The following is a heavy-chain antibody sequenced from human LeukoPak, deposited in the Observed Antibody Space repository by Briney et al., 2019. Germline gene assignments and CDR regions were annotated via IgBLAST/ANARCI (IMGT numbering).Heavy chain of an antibody. CDR2: ISAYNGNT. CDR3: ARVLYYDSSGYYPNYFDY. CDR1: GYTFTSYG. V-gene: IGHV1-18*01. Sequence: GASVKVSCKASGYTFTSYGISWVRQAPGQGLEWMGWISAYNGNTNYAQKLQGRVTMTTDTSTSTAYMELRSLRSDDTAVYYCARVLYYDSSGYYPNYFDYWGQGTLVTVSS. J-gene: IGHJ4*02. D-gene: IGHD3-22*01.